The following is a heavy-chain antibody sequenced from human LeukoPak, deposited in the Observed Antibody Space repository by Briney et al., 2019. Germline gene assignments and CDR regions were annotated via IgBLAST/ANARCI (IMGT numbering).Heavy chain of an antibody. D-gene: IGHD5-12*01. CDR1: GFTFSSYA. CDR2: ISGSGGST. J-gene: IGHJ5*02. V-gene: IGHV3-23*01. CDR3: AKGGIYVVATIGEA. Sequence: PGRSLRLSCAASGFTFSSYAMHWVRQAPGKGLEWVSAISGSGGSTYYADSVKGRFTISRDNSKNTLYLQMNSLRAEDTAVYYCAKGGIYVVATIGEAWGQGTLVTVSS.